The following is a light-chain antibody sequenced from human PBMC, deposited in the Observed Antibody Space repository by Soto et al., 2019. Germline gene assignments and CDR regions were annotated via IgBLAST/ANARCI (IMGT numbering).Light chain of an antibody. V-gene: IGLV2-8*01. CDR3: SSYAGTDIV. CDR1: SSDVGAYNY. CDR2: DVS. Sequence: QSALTQPPSASGSPGQSVAVSCTGTSSDVGAYNYVSWYQQHPGKAPKLMIYDVSKRPSGVPDRFSGSKSGNTASLTVSGLQAEDEADYYCSSYAGTDIVFGTGTKVTVL. J-gene: IGLJ1*01.